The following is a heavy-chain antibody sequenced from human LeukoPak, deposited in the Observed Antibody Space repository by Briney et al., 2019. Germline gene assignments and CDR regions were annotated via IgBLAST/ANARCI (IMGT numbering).Heavy chain of an antibody. V-gene: IGHV4-34*01. D-gene: IGHD3-9*01. CDR1: GGSFSGYY. CDR3: ARGSQWLRYFDWLPHAGAFDI. Sequence: SETLSLTCAVYGGSFSGYYWSWIRQPPGKGLEWIGEINHSGSTNYNPSLKSRVTISVDTSKNQFSLKPSSVTAADTAVYYCARGSQWLRYFDWLPHAGAFDIWGQGTMVTVSS. CDR2: INHSGST. J-gene: IGHJ3*02.